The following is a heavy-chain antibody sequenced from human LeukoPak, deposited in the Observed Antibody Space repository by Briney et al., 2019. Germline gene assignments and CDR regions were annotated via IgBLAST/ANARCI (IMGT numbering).Heavy chain of an antibody. V-gene: IGHV5-51*01. J-gene: IGHJ4*02. D-gene: IGHD3-9*01. CDR1: GYSFTTYW. Sequence: GESLKISCKGSGYSFTTYWIAWVRQMPGKGLEWMGIIYTDDSDTRYSPSFKGQVTISADKSISTAYLQWSSLKASDTAIYYCASHWGTSLTVAPFDSWGQGTLVTVSS. CDR3: ASHWGTSLTVAPFDS. CDR2: IYTDDSDT.